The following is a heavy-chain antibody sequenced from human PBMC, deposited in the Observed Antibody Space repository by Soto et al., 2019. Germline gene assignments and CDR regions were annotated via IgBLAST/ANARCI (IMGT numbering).Heavy chain of an antibody. Sequence: GWSLRLSCAASGFTVSSNYMSWVRQAPGKGLEWVSVIYSGGSTYYADSVKGRFTISRDNSKNTLYLQMNSLRAEDTAVYYCANLISVYGPLDVWGQATSVTLCS. V-gene: IGHV3-53*01. CDR3: ANLISVYGPLDV. CDR2: IYSGGST. D-gene: IGHD5-12*01. CDR1: GFTVSSNY. J-gene: IGHJ6*02.